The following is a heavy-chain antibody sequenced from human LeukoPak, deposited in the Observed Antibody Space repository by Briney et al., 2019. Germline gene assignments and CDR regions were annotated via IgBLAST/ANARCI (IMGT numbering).Heavy chain of an antibody. CDR2: IIPIFGTA. D-gene: IGHD4-11*01. V-gene: IGHV1-69*05. J-gene: IGHJ5*02. CDR1: GGTFSSYA. Sequence: SVKVSCKASGGTFSSYAISWVRQAPGQGLEWMGGIIPIFGTANYAQKFQGRVTITTDESTSTAYMELSSLRSEDTAVYYCASSYYRNYGIGWFDPWGQGTLVTVSS. CDR3: ASSYYRNYGIGWFDP.